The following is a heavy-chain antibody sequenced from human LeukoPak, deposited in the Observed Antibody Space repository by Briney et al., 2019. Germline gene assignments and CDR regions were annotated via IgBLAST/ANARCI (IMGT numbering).Heavy chain of an antibody. J-gene: IGHJ4*02. CDR1: VYTLPSYD. V-gene: IGHV1-8*01. Sequence: ASVTDSCQASVYTLPSYDVHWVRQATGQGLAWMGRMNPNSGNTGYAQKFQGRVTMTRNTSISTAYMELSSLRSEDTAVYYCARGRRLTGYYDVDYWGQGTLVTVSS. D-gene: IGHD3-9*01. CDR2: MNPNSGNT. CDR3: ARGRRLTGYYDVDY.